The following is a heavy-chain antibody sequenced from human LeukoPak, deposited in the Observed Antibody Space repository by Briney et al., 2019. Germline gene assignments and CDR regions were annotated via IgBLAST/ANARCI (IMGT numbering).Heavy chain of an antibody. Sequence: GGSLRLSCAASGFTFSDYYMSWIRQAPGKGLEWVSYNSSSGSTIYYADSVKGRFTISRDNAKNSLYLQMNSLRAEDTAVYYCAREFVVVTAIPYFDYWGQGTLVTVSS. CDR2: NSSSGSTI. J-gene: IGHJ4*02. D-gene: IGHD2-21*02. CDR3: AREFVVVTAIPYFDY. V-gene: IGHV3-11*01. CDR1: GFTFSDYY.